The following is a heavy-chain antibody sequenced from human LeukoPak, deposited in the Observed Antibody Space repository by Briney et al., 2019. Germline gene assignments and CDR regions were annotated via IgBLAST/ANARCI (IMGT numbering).Heavy chain of an antibody. CDR3: AKTYIKFPEEYYFDY. D-gene: IGHD3-16*01. J-gene: IGHJ4*02. CDR1: GFTFSDYY. V-gene: IGHV3-23*01. CDR2: ISGSGGST. Sequence: PGGSLRLSCAASGFTFSDYYVSWVRQAPGKGLEWISVISGSGGSTYYARSVKGRFTISRDNSKNTLYLQMNRLRAEDTAVYYCAKTYIKFPEEYYFDYWGQGTLVAVSS.